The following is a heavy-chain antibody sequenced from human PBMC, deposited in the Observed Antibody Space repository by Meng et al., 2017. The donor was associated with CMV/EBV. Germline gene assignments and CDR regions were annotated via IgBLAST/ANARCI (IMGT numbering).Heavy chain of an antibody. D-gene: IGHD2-2*01. CDR1: GFSLSSYW. J-gene: IGHJ4*02. CDR3: ARDLYCSSISCYTGDYFDY. CDR2: IKPDGSEK. Sequence: GESLKISCAASGFSLSSYWMSWVRQAPGKGLEWVANIKPDGSEKYSVDSVKGRFTVSRDNAKNSLDLQMNSLRAEDTAVYYCARDLYCSSISCYTGDYFDYWGRGTLVTVSS. V-gene: IGHV3-7*01.